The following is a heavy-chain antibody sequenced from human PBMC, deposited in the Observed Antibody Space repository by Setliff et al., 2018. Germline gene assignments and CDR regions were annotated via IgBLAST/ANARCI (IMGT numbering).Heavy chain of an antibody. D-gene: IGHD5-12*01. CDR1: GYTFSNYL. V-gene: IGHV1-3*01. Sequence: ASVKVSCKASGYTFSNYLLHWVRQAPGQSPEWVGWINAGNGHTKYSRRFQDRITITSETSATTVYMELRSLRSEDTAVYYCVRVDMVLSNFDFWGQGALVTVSS. CDR2: INAGNGHT. J-gene: IGHJ4*02. CDR3: VRVDMVLSNFDF.